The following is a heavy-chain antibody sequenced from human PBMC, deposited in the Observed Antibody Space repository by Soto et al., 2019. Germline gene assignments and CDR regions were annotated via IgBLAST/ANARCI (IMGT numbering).Heavy chain of an antibody. Sequence: SLETLSLTCAVSGDSMSSSDYYWGWIRQPPGKGLEWIGSIYYSGSTYYNPSLQSRVTISVDTSKNQFSLKLKSVTAADTAIYYCARRTVNTRTFYSGLKTHCFDYWGQGAPVTVS. V-gene: IGHV4-39*01. D-gene: IGHD6-19*01. CDR2: IYYSGST. CDR3: ARRTVNTRTFYSGLKTHCFDY. CDR1: GDSMSSSDYY. J-gene: IGHJ4*02.